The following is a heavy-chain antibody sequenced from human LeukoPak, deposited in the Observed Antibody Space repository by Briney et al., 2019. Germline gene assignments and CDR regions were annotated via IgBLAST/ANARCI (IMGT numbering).Heavy chain of an antibody. CDR2: ISGSGGST. CDR1: GFTFSSHA. CDR3: AKVGSAADYFDY. V-gene: IGHV3-23*01. Sequence: GGSLRLSCAASGFTFSSHAMNWVRQAPGKGLEWVSAISGSGGSTYYADSVKGRFTISRDNSKNTLYVQMNSLRAEDTAIYYCAKVGSAADYFDYWGQGTLVTVSS. D-gene: IGHD6-13*01. J-gene: IGHJ4*02.